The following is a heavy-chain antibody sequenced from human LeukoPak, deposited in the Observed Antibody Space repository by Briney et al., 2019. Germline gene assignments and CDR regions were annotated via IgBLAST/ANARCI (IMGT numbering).Heavy chain of an antibody. CDR3: ARALYYGSGSYYPTLDY. D-gene: IGHD3-10*01. CDR1: GGSISSSNW. Sequence: PSETLSLTCAVSGGSISSSNWWSWVRQPPGKGLEWIGEIYHSGTTNHNPSLKSRLTISVDNSKNQFSLRLSSVTAADTAVYYCARALYYGSGSYYPTLDYWGQGTLVTVSS. CDR2: IYHSGTT. V-gene: IGHV4-4*02. J-gene: IGHJ4*02.